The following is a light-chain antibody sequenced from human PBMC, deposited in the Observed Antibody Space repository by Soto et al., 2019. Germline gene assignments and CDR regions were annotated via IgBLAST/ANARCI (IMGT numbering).Light chain of an antibody. V-gene: IGKV1-5*03. CDR2: KAS. CDR1: QSISSW. CDR3: QHYNSYSEA. Sequence: IHITQSPSPLSASVGDRVTITFRASQSISSWLAWYQQKPGKAPKLLIYKASTLKSGVPSRFSGSGSGTEFTLTISSLQPDDFATYYCQHYNSYSEAFGQGTKVDIK. J-gene: IGKJ1*01.